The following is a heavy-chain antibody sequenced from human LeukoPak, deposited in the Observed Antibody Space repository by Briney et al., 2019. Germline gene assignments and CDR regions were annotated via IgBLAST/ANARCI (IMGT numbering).Heavy chain of an antibody. J-gene: IGHJ6*02. CDR1: GYTFTSYD. CDR2: MNPNSGNT. Sequence: ASVKVSCKASGYTFTSYDINWVRQATGQGLEWMGWMNPNSGNTGYAQKFQGRVTMTRNTSISTAYMELSSLRSEDTAVYYCARRLKERYYYYGMDVWGQGTTVTVSS. V-gene: IGHV1-8*01. D-gene: IGHD3-22*01. CDR3: ARRLKERYYYYGMDV.